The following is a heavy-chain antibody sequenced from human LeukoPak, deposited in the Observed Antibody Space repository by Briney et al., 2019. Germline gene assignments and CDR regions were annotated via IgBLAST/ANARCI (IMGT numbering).Heavy chain of an antibody. V-gene: IGHV3-23*01. CDR1: GFTFSSYA. D-gene: IGHD6-19*01. CDR3: AKNGGSGWYYYYYYMDV. J-gene: IGHJ6*03. Sequence: GVSLRLSCAASGFTFSSYAMSWVRQAPGKGLEWVSAISGSGGSTYYADSVKGRFTISRDNSKNTLYLQMNSLRAEDTAVYYCAKNGGSGWYYYYYYMDVWGKGTTVTVSS. CDR2: ISGSGGST.